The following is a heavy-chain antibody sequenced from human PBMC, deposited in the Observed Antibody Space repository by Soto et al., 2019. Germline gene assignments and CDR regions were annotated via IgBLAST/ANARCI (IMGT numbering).Heavy chain of an antibody. CDR2: ISSSSSYT. CDR3: ARLYSGSWRIDY. CDR1: GFTFSDYY. V-gene: IGHV3-11*06. Sequence: PAGSLRLSCAASGFTFSDYYMSWIRRAPGKGQEWVSYISSSSSYTNYANSVKGRFTISRDNAKNSPYLQMNSLRAEDTCVYYWARLYSGSWRIDYWGQGTLVRVSS. D-gene: IGHD1-26*01. J-gene: IGHJ4*02.